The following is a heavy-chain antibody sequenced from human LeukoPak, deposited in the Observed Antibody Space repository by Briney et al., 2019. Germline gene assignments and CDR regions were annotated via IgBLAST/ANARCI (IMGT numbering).Heavy chain of an antibody. CDR1: GGSISSSSYY. D-gene: IGHD1-14*01. CDR2: IYYSGST. Sequence: PSETLSLTCTVSGGSISSSSYYWGGIRRPPGKGLEWIGSIYYSGSTYYNPSLESRVTISVDTSKNQFSLKLSSVTAADTAVYYCARRPVGTGKNPSRNLLGEYYFDYWGQGTLLTVSS. J-gene: IGHJ4*02. CDR3: ARRPVGTGKNPSRNLLGEYYFDY. V-gene: IGHV4-39*01.